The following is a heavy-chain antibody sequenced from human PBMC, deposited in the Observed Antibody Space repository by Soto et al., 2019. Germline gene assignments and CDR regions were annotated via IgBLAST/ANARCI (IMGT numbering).Heavy chain of an antibody. D-gene: IGHD1-26*01. V-gene: IGHV1-18*04. CDR3: ARGLDVVGSYFYPFGMDV. Sequence: ASVKVSCKASGYTFTSYGISWVRQAPGQGLEWMGWISAYNGNTNYAQKLQGRVTMTTDTSTSTAYMELRSLRSDDTAVYYCARGLDVVGSYFYPFGMDVWGQGTTVTVSS. J-gene: IGHJ6*02. CDR2: ISAYNGNT. CDR1: GYTFTSYG.